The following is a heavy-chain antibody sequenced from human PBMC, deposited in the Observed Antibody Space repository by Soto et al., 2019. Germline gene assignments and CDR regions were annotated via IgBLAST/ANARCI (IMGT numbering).Heavy chain of an antibody. CDR2: IYYSGST. CDR1: GGSISSGDYY. Sequence: QVQLQESGPGLVKPSQTLSLTCTVSGGSISSGDYYWSWIRQPPGKGLAWIGYIYYSGSTYYNPSLKSRVTISVDTSKNQFSLKLSSVTAADTAVYYCARDGYSGYDSTGMDGWGQGTTVTVSS. D-gene: IGHD5-12*01. V-gene: IGHV4-30-4*01. CDR3: ARDGYSGYDSTGMDG. J-gene: IGHJ6*02.